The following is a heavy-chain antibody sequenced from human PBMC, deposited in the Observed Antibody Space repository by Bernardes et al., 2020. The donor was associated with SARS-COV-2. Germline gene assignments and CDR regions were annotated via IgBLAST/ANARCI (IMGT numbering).Heavy chain of an antibody. Sequence: TLSLTCTVSGGSISSYYWGWIRQSPGKGLEWIGYTYYSGSPIYNPSFKSRVTISADTSKNQFSLKVNSVTAADTAVYYCARGAVTLPYYFDYWGQGTLVTVSS. CDR1: GGSISSYY. D-gene: IGHD4-17*01. CDR2: TYYSGSP. J-gene: IGHJ4*02. V-gene: IGHV4-59*01. CDR3: ARGAVTLPYYFDY.